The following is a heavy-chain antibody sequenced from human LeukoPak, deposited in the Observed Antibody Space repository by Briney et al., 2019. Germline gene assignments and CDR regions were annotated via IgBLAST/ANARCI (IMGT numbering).Heavy chain of an antibody. V-gene: IGHV1-2*02. D-gene: IGHD4-11*01. Sequence: ASVKVSCKASGYTFTGNFLHWVRQAPGQGLEWMGWINPKTGGTNYAQKFQGRVTVTRDTSISTAYMELSRLRSDDTAVYYCARATVTWAGNVWGKGTTVTVSS. CDR3: ARATVTWAGNV. J-gene: IGHJ6*04. CDR1: GYTFTGNF. CDR2: INPKTGGT.